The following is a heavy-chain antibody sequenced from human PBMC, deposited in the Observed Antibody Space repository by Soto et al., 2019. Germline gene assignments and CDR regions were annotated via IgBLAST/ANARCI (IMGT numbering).Heavy chain of an antibody. V-gene: IGHV1-18*01. J-gene: IGHJ5*02. D-gene: IGHD2-2*01. CDR2: ISAYNGNT. CDR3: ARPLDIVLVPAAKSHVWFDP. Sequence: QVQLVQSGAEVKKPGASVKVSCKASGYTFTSYGISWVRQAPGQGLEWMGWISAYNGNTNYAQKLQGRVTMTTDTSTSTAYMELRSLRSDDTAVYYCARPLDIVLVPAAKSHVWFDPWGQGTLVTVSS. CDR1: GYTFTSYG.